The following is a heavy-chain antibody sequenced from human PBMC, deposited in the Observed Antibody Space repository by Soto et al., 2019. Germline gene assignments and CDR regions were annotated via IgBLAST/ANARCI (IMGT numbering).Heavy chain of an antibody. CDR2: ISYDGSNT. Sequence: GGSLRLSCVASGFTFSAYGMHWVRQAPGKGLEWGAAISYDGSNTYYADSVKGRFTISRDNSRNTLFLQMDSLRAEDTAVFFCARGGEATIMSHFDNWGPGILVPVPP. J-gene: IGHJ4*02. V-gene: IGHV3-30*03. CDR3: ARGGEATIMSHFDN. D-gene: IGHD2-8*01. CDR1: GFTFSAYG.